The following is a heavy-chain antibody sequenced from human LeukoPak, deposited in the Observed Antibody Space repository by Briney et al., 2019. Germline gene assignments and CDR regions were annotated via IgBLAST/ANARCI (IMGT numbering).Heavy chain of an antibody. CDR3: VTYYFDSSGPKKNY. Sequence: SETLSLTCTASGGSISSSSYYWGWIRQPPGKGLEWIGSIYYDGSTYYNPSLKSRVTISVDTSKNQFSLKLSSVTAADTAVYYCVTYYFDSSGPKKNYWGQGTLVTVSS. CDR1: GGSISSSSYY. V-gene: IGHV4-39*01. CDR2: IYYDGST. D-gene: IGHD3-22*01. J-gene: IGHJ4*02.